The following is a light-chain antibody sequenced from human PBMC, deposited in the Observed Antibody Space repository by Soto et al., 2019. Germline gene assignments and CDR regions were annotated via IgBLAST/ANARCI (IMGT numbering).Light chain of an antibody. CDR1: QGLVYRDGNTY. CDR3: QQYVISVT. Sequence: DVVMTQSPLSLPVTLGQPASISCRSSQGLVYRDGNTYLAWYQQKPGQAPRLLIYNVSRRATGIPDRFSGSGSGTDFTLTISRLEPQDSAIYYCQQYVISVTFGQGTRLEIK. V-gene: IGKV2-30*01. CDR2: NVS. J-gene: IGKJ5*01.